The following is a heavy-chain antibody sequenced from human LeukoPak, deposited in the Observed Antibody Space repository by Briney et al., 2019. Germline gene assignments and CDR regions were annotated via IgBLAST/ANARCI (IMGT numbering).Heavy chain of an antibody. D-gene: IGHD3-16*02. CDR2: LSGSGGST. V-gene: IGHV3-23*01. CDR3: AKVSSTYYYYMDV. CDR1: GITFSSYA. J-gene: IGHJ6*03. Sequence: PGGSLRLSCVVSGITFSSYAMSWVRQAPGKGLEWVSALSGSGGSTYYADSVKGRFTISRDNSKNTLYLQMNSLRAEDTAVYYCAKVSSTYYYYMDVWGKGTTVTVSS.